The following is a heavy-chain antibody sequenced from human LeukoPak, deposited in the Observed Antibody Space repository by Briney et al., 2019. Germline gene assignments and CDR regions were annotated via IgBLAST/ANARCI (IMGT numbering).Heavy chain of an antibody. CDR2: INHSGST. V-gene: IGHV4-34*01. Sequence: SETLSLTCAVYGGSFSGYYWSWIRQPPGKGLEWIGEINHSGSTDYNPSLKSRVTISVDTSKNQFSLKLSSVTAADTAVYYCARGGELYTYYYYYMDVWGKGTTVTVSS. CDR1: GGSFSGYY. D-gene: IGHD3-10*01. CDR3: ARGGELYTYYYYYMDV. J-gene: IGHJ6*03.